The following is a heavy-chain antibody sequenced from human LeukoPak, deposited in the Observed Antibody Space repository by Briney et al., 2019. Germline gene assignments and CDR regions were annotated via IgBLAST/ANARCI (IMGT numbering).Heavy chain of an antibody. V-gene: IGHV4-39*01. CDR1: GGSISSSSYY. CDR2: IYYSGST. D-gene: IGHD4-17*01. CDR3: ARRQTDYEVNWFDP. J-gene: IGHJ5*02. Sequence: KPSETLSLTCTVSGGSISSSSYYWGWIRQPSGKGLEWIGSIYYSGSTYYNPSLKSRVTISVDTSKNQFSLKLSSVTAADTAVYYCARRQTDYEVNWFDPWGQGTLVTVSS.